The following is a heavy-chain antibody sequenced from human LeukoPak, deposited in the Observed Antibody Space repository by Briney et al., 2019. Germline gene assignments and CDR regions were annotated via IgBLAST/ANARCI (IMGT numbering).Heavy chain of an antibody. CDR2: ISYSGSA. D-gene: IGHD1-26*01. CDR1: DVSISNYF. J-gene: IGHJ4*02. V-gene: IGHV4-59*08. Sequence: PSETLSLTCTVSDVSISNYFWSWIRQPPGKGLEWIGYISYSGSANYNPSLKSRVTISADTSKNQFSLKLSSVTAADTAMYYCARHYRVGSTNMGTYFDYWGQGTLVTVPS. CDR3: ARHYRVGSTNMGTYFDY.